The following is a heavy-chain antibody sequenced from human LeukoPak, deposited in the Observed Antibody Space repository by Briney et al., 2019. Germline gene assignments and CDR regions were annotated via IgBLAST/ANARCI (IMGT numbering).Heavy chain of an antibody. CDR2: INPNSGGT. J-gene: IGHJ4*02. CDR3: ARARYYYDSSGYRVFDY. V-gene: IGHV1-2*06. Sequence: ASVEVSCKASGYTFTGYYMHWVRQAPGQGLEWMGRINPNSGGTNYAQKFQGRVTMTRDTSISTAYMELSRLRSDDTAVYYCARARYYYDSSGYRVFDYWGQGTLVTVSS. D-gene: IGHD3-22*01. CDR1: GYTFTGYY.